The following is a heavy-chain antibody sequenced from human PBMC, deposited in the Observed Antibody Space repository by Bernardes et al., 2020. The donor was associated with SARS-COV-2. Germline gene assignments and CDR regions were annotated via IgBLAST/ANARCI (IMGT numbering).Heavy chain of an antibody. CDR3: ARDLSIAAAGTSFDY. CDR2: INPNSGGT. V-gene: IGHV1-2*02. Sequence: ASLKASCKASGYTFTGYYMDWVRQAPGQGLEWMGWINPNSGGTNYAQKFQGRVTMTRDTSISTAYMELSRLRSDDTAVYYCARDLSIAAAGTSFDYWGQGTLVTVSS. CDR1: GYTFTGYY. J-gene: IGHJ4*02. D-gene: IGHD6-13*01.